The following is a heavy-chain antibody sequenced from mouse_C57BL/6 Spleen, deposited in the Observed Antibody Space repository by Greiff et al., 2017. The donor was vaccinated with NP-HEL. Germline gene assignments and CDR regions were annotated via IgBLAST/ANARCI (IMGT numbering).Heavy chain of an antibody. Sequence: QVQLKQPGAELVKPGASVKLSCKASGYTFTSYWMHWVKQRPGQGLEWIGMIHPNSGSTNYNEKFKSKATLTVDKSSSTAYMQLSSLTSEDSAVYYCARERDDGYSSYYAMDYWGQGTSVTVSS. CDR3: ARERDDGYSSYYAMDY. J-gene: IGHJ4*01. D-gene: IGHD2-3*01. CDR1: GYTFTSYW. V-gene: IGHV1-64*01. CDR2: IHPNSGST.